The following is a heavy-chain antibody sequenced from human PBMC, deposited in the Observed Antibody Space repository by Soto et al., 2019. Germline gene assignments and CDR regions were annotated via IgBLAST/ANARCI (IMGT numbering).Heavy chain of an antibody. CDR1: GFTFSSYS. J-gene: IGHJ6*03. V-gene: IGHV3-48*01. Sequence: GGSLRLSCAASGFTFSSYSMNWVRQAPGKGLEWVSYISSSSSTIYYADSVKGRFTISRDNAKNSLYLQMNSLRAEDTAVYYCARVGNYYYYYMDVWGKGTTVTVSS. CDR3: ARVGNYYYYYMDV. D-gene: IGHD6-13*01. CDR2: ISSSSSTI.